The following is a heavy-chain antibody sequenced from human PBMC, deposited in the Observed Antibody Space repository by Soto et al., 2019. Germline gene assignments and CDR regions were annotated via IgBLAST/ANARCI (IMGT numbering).Heavy chain of an antibody. Sequence: HVQLVESGGAVVQPGRSLRLSCADSGFTFSSYDMHWVRQAPGKGLEWVAVISYDGSNKYYADSVKGRVTISRDNSKNTLYLKMNSLRTEDTAVYYCATKIVADTSDYWGQGTLVTVSS. CDR3: ATKIVADTSDY. CDR1: GFTFSSYD. D-gene: IGHD2-15*01. V-gene: IGHV3-30*03. J-gene: IGHJ4*02. CDR2: ISYDGSNK.